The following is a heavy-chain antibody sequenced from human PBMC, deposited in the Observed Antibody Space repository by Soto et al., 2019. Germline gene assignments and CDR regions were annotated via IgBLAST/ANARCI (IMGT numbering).Heavy chain of an antibody. J-gene: IGHJ3*02. Sequence: SETLSLTCTVSGGSVNSVNHYWSWTRQPPGKGLEWIGYVYYTGSTNYNSSLKSRVTISVDTSKNHFSLKLSSVTAADTAIYYCARDPLRGYCSSTSCNDAFDIWGQGTMVTVSS. CDR2: VYYTGST. CDR3: ARDPLRGYCSSTSCNDAFDI. CDR1: GGSVNSVNHY. D-gene: IGHD2-2*01. V-gene: IGHV4-61*03.